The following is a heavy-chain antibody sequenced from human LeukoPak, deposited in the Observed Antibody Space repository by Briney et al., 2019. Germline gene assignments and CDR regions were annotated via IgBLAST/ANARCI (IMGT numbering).Heavy chain of an antibody. CDR1: GYTFTSYG. V-gene: IGHV1-18*01. CDR2: ISAYNGNT. CDR3: ARGHRRRFQEDYYYMDV. J-gene: IGHJ6*03. D-gene: IGHD3-3*01. Sequence: ASVKVSCKASGYTFTSYGISWVRQAPGQGLEWMGWISAYNGNTNYAQKLQGRVTMTTDTSTSTAYMELSSLRSEDTAVYYCARGHRRRFQEDYYYMDVWGKGTTVTVSS.